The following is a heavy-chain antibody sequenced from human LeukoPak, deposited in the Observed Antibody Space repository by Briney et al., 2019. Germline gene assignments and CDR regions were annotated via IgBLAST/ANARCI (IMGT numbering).Heavy chain of an antibody. Sequence: ASVKVSCKASGGTFCSYAISWVRQAPGQGLEWMGGIIPIFGTANYAQKFQGRVTITADESTSTAYMELSSLRSEDTAVYYRAREHPRGGAFDIWGQGTMVTVSS. J-gene: IGHJ3*02. CDR3: AREHPRGGAFDI. V-gene: IGHV1-69*13. D-gene: IGHD6-25*01. CDR1: GGTFCSYA. CDR2: IIPIFGTA.